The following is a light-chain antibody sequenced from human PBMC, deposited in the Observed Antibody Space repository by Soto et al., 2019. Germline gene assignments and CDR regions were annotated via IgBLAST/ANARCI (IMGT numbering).Light chain of an antibody. CDR1: SSNIGASYE. J-gene: IGLJ1*01. CDR2: ENN. V-gene: IGLV1-40*01. CDR3: QSYDSSLSVYV. Sequence: QSVLTQPPSVSEAPGQRVTISCTGSSSNIGASYEAHWYQQVPGTAPKLLIYENNNRPSGVPDRFSGSKSGTSASLAITGLQAEDEAEYYCQSYDSSLSVYVFGTGTKLTVL.